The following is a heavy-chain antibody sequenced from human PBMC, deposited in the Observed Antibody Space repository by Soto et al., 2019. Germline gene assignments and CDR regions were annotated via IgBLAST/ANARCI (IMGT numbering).Heavy chain of an antibody. J-gene: IGHJ5*02. CDR2: IYYSGST. CDR3: ARDYFDSSDYTTNWFDP. V-gene: IGHV4-39*01. CDR1: GGNIGSSSYY. Sequence: SETLSLTCTVSGGNIGSSSYYWGWIRQPPGKGLEWIGYIYYSGSTNYNPSLKSRVTIFVDTSKNQFSLKLTSVTAADTALYYCARDYFDSSDYTTNWFDPWGQGTLVTVSS. D-gene: IGHD3-22*01.